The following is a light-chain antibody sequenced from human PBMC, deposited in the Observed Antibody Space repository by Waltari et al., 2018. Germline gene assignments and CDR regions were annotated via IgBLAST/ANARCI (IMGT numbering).Light chain of an antibody. CDR3: QSYDTSLSVV. Sequence: QSVLTQPPSVSGAPGQRVTISCTGSGSNIGAGYDVHWYQQLPRAAPKLLIYGRPRRPLGLPDRFFGATSGTYASLAITGLQAEDEADYYCQSYDTSLSVVFGGGTKLTVL. J-gene: IGLJ3*02. CDR2: GRP. V-gene: IGLV1-40*01. CDR1: GSNIGAGYD.